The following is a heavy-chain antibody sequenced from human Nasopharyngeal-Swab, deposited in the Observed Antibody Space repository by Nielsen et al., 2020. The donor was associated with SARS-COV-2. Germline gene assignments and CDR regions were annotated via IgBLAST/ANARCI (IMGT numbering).Heavy chain of an antibody. Sequence: ASVKVSCKASGYTFTSYDINWVRQAPGHGLEWLGGTKLNNGKKVFAQKFQGRVTMTWNTSITTAYMRLSGLRSDDTAVYYCARMMAGYDGYLQNWGQGTLVTVSS. CDR3: ARMMAGYDGYLQN. V-gene: IGHV1-8*01. J-gene: IGHJ1*01. CDR1: GYTFTSYD. D-gene: IGHD2-2*03. CDR2: TKLNNGKK.